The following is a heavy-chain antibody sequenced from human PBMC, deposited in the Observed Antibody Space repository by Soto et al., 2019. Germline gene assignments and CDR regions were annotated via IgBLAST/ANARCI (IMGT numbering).Heavy chain of an antibody. V-gene: IGHV1-69*13. D-gene: IGHD3-10*01. CDR3: ASLAEGYYGSGSYYNVDAFDI. Sequence: ASVKVSCKASGGTFSSYAISWVRQAPGQGLEWMGGIIPIFGTANYAQKFQGRVTITADESTSTAYMELSSLRSEDTAVYYCASLAEGYYGSGSYYNVDAFDIWGQGTMVTVSS. CDR1: GGTFSSYA. J-gene: IGHJ3*02. CDR2: IIPIFGTA.